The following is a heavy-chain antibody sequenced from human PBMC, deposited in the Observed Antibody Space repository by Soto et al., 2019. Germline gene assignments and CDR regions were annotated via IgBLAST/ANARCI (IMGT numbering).Heavy chain of an antibody. Sequence: EVQLVESGGGLVKPGGSLRLSCAASGFTFSNAWMSWVRQAPGKGLEWVGRIKSKTDGGTTDYAAPVKGRFTISRDDSKNTLYLQMNSPKTEDTAVYYCTMAPMMDTAMEVIFDYWGQGTLVTVSS. CDR2: IKSKTDGGTT. J-gene: IGHJ4*02. CDR1: GFTFSNAW. CDR3: TMAPMMDTAMEVIFDY. D-gene: IGHD5-18*01. V-gene: IGHV3-15*01.